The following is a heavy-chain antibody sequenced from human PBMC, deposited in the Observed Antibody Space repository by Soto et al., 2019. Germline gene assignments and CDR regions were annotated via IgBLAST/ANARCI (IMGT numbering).Heavy chain of an antibody. D-gene: IGHD3-3*01. CDR3: ASASSEIRFLERLPVFDY. Sequence: GGSLRLSCAASGFTFSSYAMSWVRQALGKGLEWVSAISGSGGSTYYADSVKGRFTISRDNSKNTLYLQMNSLRAEDTAVYYCASASSEIRFLERLPVFDYWRHGALVIV. J-gene: IGHJ5*01. V-gene: IGHV3-23*01. CDR1: GFTFSSYA. CDR2: ISGSGGST.